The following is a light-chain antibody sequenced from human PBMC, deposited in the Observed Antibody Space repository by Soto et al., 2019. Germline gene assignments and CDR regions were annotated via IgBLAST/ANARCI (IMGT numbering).Light chain of an antibody. J-gene: IGKJ3*01. CDR1: QSVSSN. Sequence: EIVMTQSPATLSLSPGERATLSCRASQSVSSNLAWYQQQPGQAPRLLIYYASTRATAIPARFSGSGSGTEFTLTISSLQSEDFEVYYCHQYNNWPTFGPGTKVDIK. CDR3: HQYNNWPT. CDR2: YAS. V-gene: IGKV3-15*01.